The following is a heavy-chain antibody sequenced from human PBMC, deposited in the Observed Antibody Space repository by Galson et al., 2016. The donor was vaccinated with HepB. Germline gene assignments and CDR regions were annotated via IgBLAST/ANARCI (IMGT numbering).Heavy chain of an antibody. V-gene: IGHV3-74*01. Sequence: SLRLSCAASGFTFNSHKVHWVRQAPGKGLLWVSDINSDGSSTRYADSVKGRFTISRDNAKNSLYLHMNSLGAEDTALYYCAKDTGGGWYAGGSDYWGQGILVTVSS. D-gene: IGHD6-19*01. CDR2: INSDGSST. CDR3: AKDTGGGWYAGGSDY. CDR1: GFTFNSHK. J-gene: IGHJ4*02.